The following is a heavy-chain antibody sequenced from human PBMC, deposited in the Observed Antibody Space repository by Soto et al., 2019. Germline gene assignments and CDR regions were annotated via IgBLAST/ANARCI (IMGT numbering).Heavy chain of an antibody. CDR1: GGSISSYY. Sequence: PSETLSLTCTVSGGSISSYYWSWIRQPPGKGLEWIGYIYYSGSTNYNPSLKSRVTISVDTSKNQFSLKLSSVTAADTAVYYCARAIAAAAPFEYWGQGTLVTVSS. CDR3: ARAIAAAAPFEY. D-gene: IGHD6-13*01. V-gene: IGHV4-59*01. J-gene: IGHJ4*02. CDR2: IYYSGST.